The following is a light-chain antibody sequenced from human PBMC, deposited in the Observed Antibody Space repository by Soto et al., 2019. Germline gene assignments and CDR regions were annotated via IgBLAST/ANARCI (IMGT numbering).Light chain of an antibody. CDR1: SSDVGGYNY. V-gene: IGLV2-14*01. CDR2: EVS. Sequence: QSALTQPASVSGSPGQSITIYCSGTSSDVGGYNYVSWFQQHPGKAPKLMIFEVSNRPSGVSNRFSGSKSGNTASLTISGLQAEDEADYYCSSYTSISTWVFGGGTKLT. CDR3: SSYTSISTWV. J-gene: IGLJ3*02.